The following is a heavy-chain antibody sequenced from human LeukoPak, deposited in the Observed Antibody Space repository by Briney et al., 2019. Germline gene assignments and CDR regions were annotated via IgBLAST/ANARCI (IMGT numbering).Heavy chain of an antibody. V-gene: IGHV3-7*03. Sequence: PGGSLRLSCAASGFSFNIYWMSWVRQAPGKGLEWAANINHDGSEKYYVDSVKGRFTISRDNAENSLYLQMNSLRAEDTAVYYCTRDWGYCSSTSCHVFEYWGQGTLVTVSS. CDR3: TRDWGYCSSTSCHVFEY. CDR2: INHDGSEK. D-gene: IGHD2-2*01. J-gene: IGHJ4*02. CDR1: GFSFNIYW.